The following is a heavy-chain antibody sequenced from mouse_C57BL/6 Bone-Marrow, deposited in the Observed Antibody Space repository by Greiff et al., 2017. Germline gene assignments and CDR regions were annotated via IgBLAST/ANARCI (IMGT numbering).Heavy chain of an antibody. CDR2: ISSGGSYT. J-gene: IGHJ3*01. V-gene: IGHV5-6*01. Sequence: EVMLVESGGDLVKPGGSLKLSCAASGFTFSSYGMSWVRQTPDTRLEWVATISSGGSYTYYPDRVKGRFPISRDNAKNTLYMQMSSLKAEDTAMYYCARDDGYPPFAYWGQGTLVTVAA. D-gene: IGHD2-3*01. CDR3: ARDDGYPPFAY. CDR1: GFTFSSYG.